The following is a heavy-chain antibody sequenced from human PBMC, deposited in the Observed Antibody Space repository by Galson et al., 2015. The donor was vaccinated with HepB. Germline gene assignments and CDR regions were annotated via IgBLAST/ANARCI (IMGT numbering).Heavy chain of an antibody. CDR1: GFTFSDYY. Sequence: SLRLSCAASGFTFSDYYMSWIRLAPGQGLEWVSYISSSSTYTNYADSVRGRFTISRDNAKNSLYLQIHSLRAEDTAVYYCARVADADYGDHSHFDYWGQGTLVTVSS. V-gene: IGHV3-11*06. CDR3: ARVADADYGDHSHFDY. D-gene: IGHD4-17*01. CDR2: ISSSSTYT. J-gene: IGHJ4*02.